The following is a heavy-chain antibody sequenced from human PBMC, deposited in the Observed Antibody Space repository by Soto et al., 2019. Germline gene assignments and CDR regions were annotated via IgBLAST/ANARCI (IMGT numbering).Heavy chain of an antibody. CDR2: IYPGDSDT. J-gene: IGHJ4*02. V-gene: IGHV5-51*01. CDR1: GYSFTSYW. Sequence: PGESLKISCKGSGYSFTSYWIGWVRQMPGKGLEWMGIIYPGDSDTRYSPSFQGQVTISADKSISTAYLQWSSLKASDTAMYYCARRICGGDCYQWYFDYWGQVTLVTFSS. CDR3: ARRICGGDCYQWYFDY. D-gene: IGHD2-21*02.